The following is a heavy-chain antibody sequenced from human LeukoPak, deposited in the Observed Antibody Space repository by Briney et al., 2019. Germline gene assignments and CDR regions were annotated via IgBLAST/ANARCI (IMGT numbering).Heavy chain of an antibody. D-gene: IGHD6-13*01. V-gene: IGHV1-2*02. CDR3: ARVRPAGRSQVGWFDP. J-gene: IGHJ5*02. CDR1: GYTFTGYY. Sequence: ASVKVSCKASGYTFTGYYMHWVRQAPGQGREWMGWINPNSGGTNYAQKFQGRVTMTRDTSISTAYMELSRLRSDDTAVYYCARVRPAGRSQVGWFDPWGQGTLVTVSS. CDR2: INPNSGGT.